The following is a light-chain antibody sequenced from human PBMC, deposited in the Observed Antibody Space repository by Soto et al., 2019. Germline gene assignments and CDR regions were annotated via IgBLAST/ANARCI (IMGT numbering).Light chain of an antibody. CDR3: QQGYSFPLT. CDR2: AAS. CDR1: HDISSW. Sequence: DIQMTQSPSSVSASVGDRVSITCRASHDISSWLAWYQRKAGKAPKLLIYAASHLHRGVPSRFSGGGSGTHYTLTIDSLQPEDFATYYCQQGYSFPLTFGPGTRLEIK. V-gene: IGKV1-12*01. J-gene: IGKJ5*01.